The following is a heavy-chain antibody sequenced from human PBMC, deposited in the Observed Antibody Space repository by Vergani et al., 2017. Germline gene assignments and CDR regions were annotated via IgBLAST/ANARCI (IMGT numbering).Heavy chain of an antibody. CDR3: ARDGPGGEVMMADAFDI. D-gene: IGHD2-8*02. Sequence: EVQLVESGGGLVQPGGSLRLSCAASGFTFSSYWMSWVRQAPGKGLEWVANIKQDGSEKYYVDSVKGRFTISRDNAKNSLYLQMNSLRAEDTAVYYCARDGPGGEVMMADAFDIWGQGTMVTVSS. V-gene: IGHV3-7*01. J-gene: IGHJ3*02. CDR2: IKQDGSEK. CDR1: GFTFSSYW.